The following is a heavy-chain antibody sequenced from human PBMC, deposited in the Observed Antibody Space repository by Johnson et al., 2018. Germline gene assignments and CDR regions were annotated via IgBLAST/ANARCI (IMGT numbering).Heavy chain of an antibody. V-gene: IGHV3-21*01. J-gene: IGHJ6*02. Sequence: VQLVQSGGGLVKPGGSLRLSCAASGFTFSSYSMNWVRQAPGKGLEWVSSISSSSSYIYYADSVKGRFTISRDNAKNSLYLQMNSLRAEDTAVYHCARVPYYYDSSAYPYYYYYGMDVWGQGTTVTVSS. CDR3: ARVPYYYDSSAYPYYYYYGMDV. CDR2: ISSSSSYI. CDR1: GFTFSSYS. D-gene: IGHD3-22*01.